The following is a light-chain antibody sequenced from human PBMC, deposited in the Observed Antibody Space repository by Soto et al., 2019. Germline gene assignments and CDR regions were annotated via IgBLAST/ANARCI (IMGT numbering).Light chain of an antibody. J-gene: IGKJ4*01. CDR2: AAS. V-gene: IGKV1-8*01. Sequence: IRLTQSSYTLSTSTRDRVTITFLSSFCISSYLAWYQQKPGKAPKLLIYAASTLQSGVPSRFSGSGSGTDFTLTISCXQSEDFAIFYCQQYYSYPLTFGGGTKVDIK. CDR3: QQYYSYPLT. CDR1: FCISSY.